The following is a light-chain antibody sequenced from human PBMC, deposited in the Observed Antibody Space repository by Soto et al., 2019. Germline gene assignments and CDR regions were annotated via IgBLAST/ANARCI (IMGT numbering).Light chain of an antibody. CDR2: GAS. CDR1: QSVSSN. J-gene: IGKJ5*01. CDR3: QQYNDWLPIT. V-gene: IGKV3-15*01. Sequence: IVMTQSPATLSVSPGERATLSFRASQSVSSNLAWYQQKRRQAPRLLIHGASTRASGIPARFSGSGSGTEFTLTISSLQSEDFAVYYCQQYNDWLPITFGQGTRLEIK.